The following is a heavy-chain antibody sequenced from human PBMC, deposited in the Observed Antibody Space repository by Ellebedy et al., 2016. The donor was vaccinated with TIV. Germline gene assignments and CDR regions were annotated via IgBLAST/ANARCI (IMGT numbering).Heavy chain of an antibody. CDR2: IYYSGSA. D-gene: IGHD3-22*01. CDR1: AASIRSYF. Sequence: MPSETLSLTCTVSAASIRSYFWRWIRQPQGKGLVWIGFIYYSGSAYYNPSLKSRVTISLDTSKNQFSLKLSSVTAADTDVYYCARGMKDSSGYFYWYFALWGRGTLVTVSS. CDR3: ARGMKDSSGYFYWYFAL. V-gene: IGHV4-59*12. J-gene: IGHJ2*01.